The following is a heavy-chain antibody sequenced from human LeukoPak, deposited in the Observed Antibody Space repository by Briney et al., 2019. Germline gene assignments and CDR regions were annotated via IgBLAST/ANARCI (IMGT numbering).Heavy chain of an antibody. CDR2: ISHDGSNK. J-gene: IGHJ4*02. D-gene: IGHD4-17*01. CDR1: GFTFSSFA. Sequence: GGSLRLSCAASGFTFSSFAMHWVRQAPGRGLEWVAVISHDGSNKYYADSVKGRFTVSRDNPKNTVYLQMNSLRTEDTTVYYCARGWGATVTTRGYTDYWGQGTLVTVS. V-gene: IGHV3-30-3*01. CDR3: ARGWGATVTTRGYTDY.